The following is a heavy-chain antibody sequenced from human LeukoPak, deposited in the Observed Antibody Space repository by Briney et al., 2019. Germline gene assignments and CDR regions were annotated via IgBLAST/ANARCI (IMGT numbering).Heavy chain of an antibody. CDR3: ARADGSSSINYYYLDV. D-gene: IGHD6-6*01. CDR2: MNPNSGNT. CDR1: GYTSTSYG. Sequence: ASVKVSCKASGYTSTSYGISWARQATGQGLEWMGWMNPNSGNTGYAQKFQGRVTFTRNTSISTAYMELSDLTSEDTAVYYCARADGSSSINYYYLDVWGKGTTVTVSS. J-gene: IGHJ6*03. V-gene: IGHV1-8*03.